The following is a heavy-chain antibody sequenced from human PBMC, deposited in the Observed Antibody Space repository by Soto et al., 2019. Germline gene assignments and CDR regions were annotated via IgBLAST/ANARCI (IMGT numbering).Heavy chain of an antibody. CDR3: ARSHAVVAANGFSYYMDV. Sequence: GESLKISCKGSGYSFTTYWIGWVRQMPGKGLEWMGSIYPGDSDTRYSPSFQGQVTISVDKSISTAYLQWSSLKASDTAMYYCARSHAVVAANGFSYYMDVLDKGTTVTVSS. CDR1: GYSFTTYW. J-gene: IGHJ6*03. V-gene: IGHV5-51*01. D-gene: IGHD2-15*01. CDR2: IYPGDSDT.